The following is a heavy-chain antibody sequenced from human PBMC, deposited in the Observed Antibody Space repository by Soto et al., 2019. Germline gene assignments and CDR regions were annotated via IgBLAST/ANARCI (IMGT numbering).Heavy chain of an antibody. CDR2: IWYDGSNK. J-gene: IGHJ6*02. CDR3: ARDLKGPNCSGGSCYSFYYYGMDV. CDR1: GFTFSSYG. V-gene: IGHV3-33*01. D-gene: IGHD2-15*01. Sequence: QVQLVESGGGVVQPGRSLRLSCAASGFTFSSYGMHWVRQAPGKGLEWVAVIWYDGSNKYYADSVKGRFTISRDNSKNTLDLQMNSLRGEDAAVYYCARDLKGPNCSGGSCYSFYYYGMDVWGQGTTVTVSS.